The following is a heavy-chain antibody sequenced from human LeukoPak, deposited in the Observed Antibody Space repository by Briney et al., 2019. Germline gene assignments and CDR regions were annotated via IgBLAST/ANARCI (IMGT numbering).Heavy chain of an antibody. CDR2: IRYDGSNK. Sequence: GGSLRLSCAASGLTFSNYDMHWVRQAPGKGLEWVAFIRYDGSNKNYADSVKGRFTISRNNSKNTLYLQMNSLRDDMTAEYYSTKRYDYSDYYYEYYMEHWGKGTMVTVSS. J-gene: IGHJ6*03. V-gene: IGHV3-30*02. D-gene: IGHD3-16*01. CDR1: GLTFSNYD. CDR3: TKRYDYSDYYYEYYMEH.